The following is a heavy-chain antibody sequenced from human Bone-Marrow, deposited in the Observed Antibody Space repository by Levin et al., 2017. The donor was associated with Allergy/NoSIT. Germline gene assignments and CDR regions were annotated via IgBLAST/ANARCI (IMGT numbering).Heavy chain of an antibody. V-gene: IGHV3-21*01. D-gene: IGHD2-15*01. Sequence: GGSLRLSCAASGFTFSSYSMNWVRQAPGKGLEWVSSISSSSSYIYYADSVKGRFTISRDNAKNSLYLQMNSLRAEDTAVYYCARGEGGGVVVVAATPPLDYYYYGMDVWGQGTTVTVSS. CDR2: ISSSSSYI. CDR3: ARGEGGGVVVVAATPPLDYYYYGMDV. J-gene: IGHJ6*02. CDR1: GFTFSSYS.